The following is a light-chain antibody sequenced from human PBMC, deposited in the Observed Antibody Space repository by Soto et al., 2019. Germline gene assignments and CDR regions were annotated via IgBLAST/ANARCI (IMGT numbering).Light chain of an antibody. J-gene: IGLJ2*01. Sequence: QAVVTQEPSLTVSPGGTVTLTCGSSTGAVTTTHYPYWFQQKPGQVPTTLIYGTDNKHSWTPARFSGSLLGGKAALTLSGAQAEDEADYYCLLSYSGEVVFGGGTKLTVL. V-gene: IGLV7-46*01. CDR3: LLSYSGEVV. CDR1: TGAVTTTHY. CDR2: GTD.